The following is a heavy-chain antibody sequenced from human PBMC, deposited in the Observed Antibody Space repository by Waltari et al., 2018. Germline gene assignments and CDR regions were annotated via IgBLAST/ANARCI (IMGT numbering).Heavy chain of an antibody. V-gene: IGHV1-8*01. D-gene: IGHD6-13*01. CDR3: ASLSSPSDY. J-gene: IGHJ4*02. Sequence: QVQLVQSGAEVKKPGASVKVSCTASRFTFSKYDLKWVRQAGGQGLEWMGWMNPDSGKTGYAQKFQGRVTMTWNSSISTAYIELSSLRSDDTAVYYCASLSSPSDYWGQGTLVTVSS. CDR2: MNPDSGKT. CDR1: RFTFSKYD.